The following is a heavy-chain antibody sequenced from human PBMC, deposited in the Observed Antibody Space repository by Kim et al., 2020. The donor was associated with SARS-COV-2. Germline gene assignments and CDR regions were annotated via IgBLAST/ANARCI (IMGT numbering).Heavy chain of an antibody. V-gene: IGHV3-43*01. Sequence: ADSGKGRVTIYRDNSKNSLYLQMNSLRTEETALYYCAKDMGKGGPGALYYWGQGTLVTVSS. J-gene: IGHJ4*02. D-gene: IGHD2-15*01. CDR3: AKDMGKGGPGALYY.